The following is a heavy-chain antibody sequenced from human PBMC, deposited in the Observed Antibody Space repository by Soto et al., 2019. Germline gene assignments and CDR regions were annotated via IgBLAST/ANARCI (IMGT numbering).Heavy chain of an antibody. V-gene: IGHV3-23*01. J-gene: IGHJ6*02. CDR1: GFTFTTSA. CDR3: ARDPPSEKLQPDFGMDV. D-gene: IGHD2-15*01. CDR2: ISGSGRST. Sequence: EVQLMESGGGLVQPGGSLRLSCAASGFTFTTSAMSWVRQVPGKGLEWFALISGSGRSTDYADSVKGRFIISRDNSKNTVSLQMNSLRAGDSAVYYCARDPPSEKLQPDFGMDVWGQGTTVTVAS.